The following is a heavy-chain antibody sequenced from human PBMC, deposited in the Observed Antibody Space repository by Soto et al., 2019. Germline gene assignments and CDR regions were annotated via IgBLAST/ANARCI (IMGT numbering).Heavy chain of an antibody. CDR2: IYCTGNT. D-gene: IGHD1-1*01. Sequence: SETLSLTCTVSGGSISSGGTGSYWTWIRQLPGKGLEWIGYIYCTGNTYYNPSLKSRPTISIDTSENQFSLKLTSVIAADTAVYFCASGHDAYKVRYWGQGTLVTVS. V-gene: IGHV4-31*03. J-gene: IGHJ4*02. CDR1: GGSISSGGTGSY. CDR3: ASGHDAYKVRY.